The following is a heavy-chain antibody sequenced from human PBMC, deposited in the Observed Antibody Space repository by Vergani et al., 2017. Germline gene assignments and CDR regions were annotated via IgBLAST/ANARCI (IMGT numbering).Heavy chain of an antibody. CDR2: IIPILGIA. CDR1: GGTFSSYA. CDR3: AGDGISSSWDQAFDY. D-gene: IGHD6-13*01. Sequence: QVQLVQSGAEVKKPGSSVKVSCKASGGTFSSYAISWVRQAPGQGLEWMGRIIPILGIANYAQKFQGRVTITADKSTSTAYMELSSLRSEDTAVYYCAGDGISSSWDQAFDYWGQGTLVTVSS. V-gene: IGHV1-69*04. J-gene: IGHJ4*02.